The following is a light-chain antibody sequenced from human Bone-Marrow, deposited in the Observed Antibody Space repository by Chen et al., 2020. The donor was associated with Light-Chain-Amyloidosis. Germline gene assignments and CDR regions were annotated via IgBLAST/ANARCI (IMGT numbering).Light chain of an antibody. Sequence: EIVLTQSPGTLSFSPGEGANLSCRASQTISSNYLTWYQQKFGQAPRLLIYVSSSRATGIPDRFTGSGSVTDFTLTINRLEPEDFAMYYCQQYGTSPLTFGGGTKVEIK. V-gene: IGKV3-20*01. CDR1: QTISSNY. CDR3: QQYGTSPLT. CDR2: VSS. J-gene: IGKJ4*01.